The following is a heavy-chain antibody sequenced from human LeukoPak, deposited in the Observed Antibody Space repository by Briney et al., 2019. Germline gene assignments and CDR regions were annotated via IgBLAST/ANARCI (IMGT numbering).Heavy chain of an antibody. V-gene: IGHV3-30-3*01. CDR1: GFTFSSYA. J-gene: IGHJ4*02. D-gene: IGHD6-6*01. CDR2: ISYDGSNK. CDR3: ARDPESSSFFDY. Sequence: GGSLRLSCAASGFTFSSYAMHWVRQAPGKGLEWVAVISYDGSNKYYADSVKGRFTISRDNSKNTLYLQMNSLRAEDTAVYYCARDPESSSFFDYWGQGTLVTVSS.